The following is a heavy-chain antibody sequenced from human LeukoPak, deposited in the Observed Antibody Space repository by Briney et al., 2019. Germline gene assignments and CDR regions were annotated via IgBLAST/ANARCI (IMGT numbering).Heavy chain of an antibody. CDR1: GFTFSGYW. V-gene: IGHV3-7*01. CDR3: VRDSGGYSSVWYDAFDV. D-gene: IGHD6-19*01. Sequence: GGSLRLSCAASGFTFSGYWMIWVRQAPGKGLEWVANIKQDGSVKYYVDSVSGRFTISRDNAKKLLYLQMNSLRDEDTAVYYCVRDSGGYSSVWYDAFDVWGRGTKVTVSS. J-gene: IGHJ3*01. CDR2: IKQDGSVK.